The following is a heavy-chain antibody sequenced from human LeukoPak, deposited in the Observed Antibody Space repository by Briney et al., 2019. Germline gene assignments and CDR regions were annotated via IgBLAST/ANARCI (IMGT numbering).Heavy chain of an antibody. V-gene: IGHV4-34*09. CDR3: ARDSADTRYSSSWSTLGWFDP. CDR1: GGSFSGYY. D-gene: IGHD6-13*01. Sequence: PSETLSLTCGVYGGSFSGYYWSWIRQPPGKGLEWIGEVSQTGSGRTNYNPSLKSRVTISVDTSKNQFSLKLSSVTAADTAVYYCARDSADTRYSSSWSTLGWFDPWGQGTLVTVSS. J-gene: IGHJ5*02. CDR2: VSQTGSGRT.